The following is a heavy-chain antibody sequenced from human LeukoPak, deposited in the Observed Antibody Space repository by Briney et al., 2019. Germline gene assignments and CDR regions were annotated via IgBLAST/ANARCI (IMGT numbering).Heavy chain of an antibody. Sequence: PGGSLRLSCAASGFTFSSYAMSWVRQAPGKGLEWVSAISGSGGSTYYADSVKSRFTISRDNSKNTLYLQMNSLRAEDTAVYYCAKVSGYSYGYANWGQGTLVTVSS. CDR3: AKVSGYSYGYAN. J-gene: IGHJ4*02. D-gene: IGHD5-18*01. CDR1: GFTFSSYA. V-gene: IGHV3-23*01. CDR2: ISGSGGST.